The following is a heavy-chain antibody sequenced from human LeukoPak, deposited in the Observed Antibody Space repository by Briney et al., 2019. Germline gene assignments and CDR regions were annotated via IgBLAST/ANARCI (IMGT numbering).Heavy chain of an antibody. Sequence: PSETLSLTCTVSGGSISSYYWSWIRQPPGKGLGWIGYIYYSGSTNYNPSLKSRVTISVDTSKNQFSLKLSSVTAADTAVYYCARHRHHSANYYDSSVGAFDIWGQGTMVTVSS. D-gene: IGHD3-22*01. V-gene: IGHV4-59*08. CDR3: ARHRHHSANYYDSSVGAFDI. CDR2: IYYSGST. CDR1: GGSISSYY. J-gene: IGHJ3*02.